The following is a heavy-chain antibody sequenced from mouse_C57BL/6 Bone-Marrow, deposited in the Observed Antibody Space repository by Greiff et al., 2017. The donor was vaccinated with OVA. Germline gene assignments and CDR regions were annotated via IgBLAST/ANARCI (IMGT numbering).Heavy chain of an antibody. D-gene: IGHD2-5*01. CDR1: GFTFSDYG. V-gene: IGHV5-17*01. J-gene: IGHJ1*03. CDR2: ISSGSSTI. Sequence: EVMLVESGGGLVKPGGSLKLSCAASGFTFSDYGMHWVRQAPEKGLEWVAYISSGSSTIYYADTVKGRFTISRDNAKNTLFLQMTSLRSEDTAMYYCARVDPYYSNYGYFDVWGTGTTVTVSS. CDR3: ARVDPYYSNYGYFDV.